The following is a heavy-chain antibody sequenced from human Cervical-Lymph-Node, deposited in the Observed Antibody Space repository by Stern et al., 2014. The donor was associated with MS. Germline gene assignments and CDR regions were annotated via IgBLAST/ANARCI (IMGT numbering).Heavy chain of an antibody. V-gene: IGHV3-30*18. J-gene: IGHJ4*02. D-gene: IGHD2-2*02. CDR2: ISYNGRNQ. Sequence: VHLVESGGGVVQPGGSLRLYCVASGFTFTTSGMHWVRQAPGKVLEWVAVISYNGRNQYYGDSVKGRFTISRDNSKNTVYLQMNSLRPEDTAVYYCANAAALSCRSPSCYKAFEYWGQGILVTVSS. CDR3: ANAAALSCRSPSCYKAFEY. CDR1: GFTFTTSG.